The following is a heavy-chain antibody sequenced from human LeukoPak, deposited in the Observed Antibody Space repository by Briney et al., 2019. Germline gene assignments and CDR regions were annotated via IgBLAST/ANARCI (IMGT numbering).Heavy chain of an antibody. J-gene: IGHJ4*02. D-gene: IGHD3-22*01. CDR3: AKGAIYDSSGYYYGY. CDR2: ISGSGGST. CDR1: GFTFSSYA. V-gene: IGHV3-23*01. Sequence: GESLRLSCAASGFTFSSYAMSWVRQAPGKGLEWVSAISGSGGSTYYADSVKGRFTISRDNSKNTLYLQMNSLRAEDTAVYYCAKGAIYDSSGYYYGYWGQGTLVTVSS.